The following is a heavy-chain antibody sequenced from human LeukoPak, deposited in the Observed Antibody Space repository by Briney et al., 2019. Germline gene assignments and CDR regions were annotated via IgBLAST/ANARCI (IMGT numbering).Heavy chain of an antibody. V-gene: IGHV1-46*01. J-gene: IGHJ4*02. CDR2: INPSGGST. Sequence: ASVKVSCKASGYTFTSYYMHWVRQAPGQGLEWMGIINPSGGSTIYAQIFQGRVTMTRDTSTSTVYMELSRLRPEDTAVYYCARANCSSTSCAPDYWGQGMLVTVSS. D-gene: IGHD2-2*01. CDR3: ARANCSSTSCAPDY. CDR1: GYTFTSYY.